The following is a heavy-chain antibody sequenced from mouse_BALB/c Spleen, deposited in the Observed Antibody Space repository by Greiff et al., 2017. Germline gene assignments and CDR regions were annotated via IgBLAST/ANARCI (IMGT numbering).Heavy chain of an antibody. CDR1: GFTFSSYT. CDR3: ARGNYYFDY. J-gene: IGHJ2*01. D-gene: IGHD2-1*01. V-gene: IGHV5-12-2*01. CDR2: ISNGGGST. Sequence: VQLKESGGGLVQPGGSLKLSCAASGFTFSSYTMSWVRQTPEKRLEWVAYISNGGGSTYYPDTVKGRFTISRDNAKNTLYLQMSSLKSEDTAMYYCARGNYYFDYWGQGTTLTVSS.